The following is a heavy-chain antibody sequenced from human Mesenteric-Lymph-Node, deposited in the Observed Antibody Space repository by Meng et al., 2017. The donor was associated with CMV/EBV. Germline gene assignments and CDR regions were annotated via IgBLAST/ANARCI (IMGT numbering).Heavy chain of an antibody. Sequence: SETLSLTCTVSGASISSFYWSWIRQPPGKGLEWIASFYYIGRTNYNPSLKSRLTVSTDTSRNQFSQTLSSVTAADTAVYYCAKQAGITGMGGDYYYYGMDVWGQGTTVTVSS. V-gene: IGHV4-59*01. D-gene: IGHD1-20*01. CDR2: FYYIGRT. J-gene: IGHJ6*02. CDR1: GASISSFY. CDR3: AKQAGITGMGGDYYYYGMDV.